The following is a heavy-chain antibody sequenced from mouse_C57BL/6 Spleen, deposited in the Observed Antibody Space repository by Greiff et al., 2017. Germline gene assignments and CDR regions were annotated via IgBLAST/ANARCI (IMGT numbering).Heavy chain of an antibody. D-gene: IGHD2-4*01. J-gene: IGHJ3*01. CDR1: GFSLTSYG. V-gene: IGHV2-2*01. CDR2: IWSGGST. Sequence: QVQLKQSGPGLVQPSQSLSITCTVSGFSLTSYGVHWVRQSPGKGLEWLGVIWSGGSTDYNAAFISRLSISKDNSKSQVFFKMNSLQAEDTAIYYCAREDYDYAWLAYWGQGTLVTVSA. CDR3: AREDYDYAWLAY.